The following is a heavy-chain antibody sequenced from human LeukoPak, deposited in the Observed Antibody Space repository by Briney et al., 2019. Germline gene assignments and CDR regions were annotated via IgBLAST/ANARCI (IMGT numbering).Heavy chain of an antibody. CDR3: AREGTTGWAF. CDR1: GGSISSYY. D-gene: IGHD1-1*01. V-gene: IGHV4-59*01. J-gene: IGHJ4*02. Sequence: PSETLSLTCTVSGGSISSYYWSWIRQPPGKGLEWIGYISYSGSTNFNPSLKSRVTISVDTSKNQFSLKLSSVTAADTAVYYCAREGTTGWAFWGQGTLVTVSS. CDR2: ISYSGST.